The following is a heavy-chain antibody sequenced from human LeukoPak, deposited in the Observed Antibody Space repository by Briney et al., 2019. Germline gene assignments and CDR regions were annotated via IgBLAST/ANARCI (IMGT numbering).Heavy chain of an antibody. CDR3: AKASSGWYVNWFDP. Sequence: GGSLRLSCAASGFTFSSYSMNWVRQAPGKGLEWVSSISSSSSYIYYADSVKGRFTISRDNAENSLYLQMNSLRAEDTAVYYCAKASSGWYVNWFDPWGQGTLVTVSS. D-gene: IGHD6-19*01. CDR1: GFTFSSYS. J-gene: IGHJ5*02. V-gene: IGHV3-21*01. CDR2: ISSSSSYI.